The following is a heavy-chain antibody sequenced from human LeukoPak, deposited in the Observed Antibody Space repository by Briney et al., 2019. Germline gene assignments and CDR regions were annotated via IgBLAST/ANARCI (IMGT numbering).Heavy chain of an antibody. CDR2: ISGDGGST. Sequence: GGSLRLSRAASGFTFDDYAMHWVRQAPGKGLEWVSLISGDGGSTYYADSVKGRFTISRDNSKNSLYLQMNSLRTEDTALYYCAKDTGCSGGSCYKPGVLDYWGQGTLVTVPS. J-gene: IGHJ4*02. CDR1: GFTFDDYA. V-gene: IGHV3-43*02. CDR3: AKDTGCSGGSCYKPGVLDY. D-gene: IGHD2-15*01.